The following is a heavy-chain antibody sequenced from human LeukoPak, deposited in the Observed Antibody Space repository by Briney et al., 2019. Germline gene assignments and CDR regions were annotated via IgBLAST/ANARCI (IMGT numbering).Heavy chain of an antibody. V-gene: IGHV4-4*02. CDR2: IYYSGST. Sequence: SGTLSLTCAVSGGSISSSNWWSWVRQPPGKGLEWIGYIYYSGSTYYNPSLKSRVTISVDTSKNQFSLKLSSVTAADTAVYYCARDLKLGYFDYWGQGTLVTVSS. CDR1: GGSISSSNW. J-gene: IGHJ4*02. CDR3: ARDLKLGYFDY. D-gene: IGHD6-6*01.